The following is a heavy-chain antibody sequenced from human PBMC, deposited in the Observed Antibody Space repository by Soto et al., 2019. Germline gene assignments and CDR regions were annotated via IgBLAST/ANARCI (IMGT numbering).Heavy chain of an antibody. CDR3: ARDESSWYVY. CDR2: ISYDGSNK. Sequence: QVQLVESGGGVVQPGRSLRLSCAASGFTFSSYAMHWVRQAPGKGLEWVAVISYDGSNKYYADSVKGRFTISRDNSKNTLYLQMNSLRAEDTAVYYCARDESSWYVYWGQGTLDTVSS. D-gene: IGHD6-13*01. J-gene: IGHJ4*02. CDR1: GFTFSSYA. V-gene: IGHV3-30-3*01.